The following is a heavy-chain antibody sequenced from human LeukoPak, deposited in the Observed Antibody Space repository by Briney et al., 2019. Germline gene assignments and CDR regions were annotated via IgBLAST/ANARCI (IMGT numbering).Heavy chain of an antibody. CDR1: GFTFSNSA. V-gene: IGHV3-23*01. Sequence: PGGSLRLSCAASGFTFSNSAMSWVRRAPGKGLEWVSTLSGSGITTYYADSVKGPFTISRDNSKNTLYLQMNSLRAEDTAVYYCAKGIYSSGWSYFDYWGHGTLVTVSS. J-gene: IGHJ4*01. D-gene: IGHD6-19*01. CDR3: AKGIYSSGWSYFDY. CDR2: LSGSGITT.